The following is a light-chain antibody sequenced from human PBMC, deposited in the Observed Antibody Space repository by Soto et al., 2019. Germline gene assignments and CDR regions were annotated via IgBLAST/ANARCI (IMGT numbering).Light chain of an antibody. J-gene: IGKJ2*01. V-gene: IGKV1-12*01. Sequence: DIQMTQSPSSVSASVGDRVTITCRASQDISSWLAWYQQKPGKVPKLLIYAASRLQSGVPSRFSGGGSGTGFTLTISSLQPADFATYYCQQANSYPYTFGQGTKLEIK. CDR1: QDISSW. CDR3: QQANSYPYT. CDR2: AAS.